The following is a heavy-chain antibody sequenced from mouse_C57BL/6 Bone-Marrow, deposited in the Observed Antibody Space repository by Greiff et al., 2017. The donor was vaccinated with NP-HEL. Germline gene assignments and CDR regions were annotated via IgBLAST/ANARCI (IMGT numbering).Heavy chain of an antibody. CDR1: GYTFTGYD. CDR3: TPITTVAP. V-gene: IGHV1-15*01. J-gene: IGHJ3*01. CDR2: IDPETGGT. Sequence: QVQLQQSGAELVRPGASVTLSCKASGYTFTGYDMHWVKQTPVHGLEWIGSIDPETGGTTYNQKFKGKAILTVDKSSSTAYMELRSLTSEDSAVYYCTPITTVAPWGQGTLVTVSA. D-gene: IGHD1-1*01.